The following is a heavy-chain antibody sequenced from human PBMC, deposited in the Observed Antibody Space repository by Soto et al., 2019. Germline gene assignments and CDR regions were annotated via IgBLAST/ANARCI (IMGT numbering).Heavy chain of an antibody. J-gene: IGHJ6*02. D-gene: IGHD2-15*01. V-gene: IGHV4-31*03. CDR1: GGSISSGGYY. Sequence: PSETLSLTCTVSGGSISSGGYYWSWTRQHPGKGLEWIGYIYYSGSTYYNPSLKSRVTISVDTSKNQFSLKLSSVTAADTAVYYCAREGSVVRPGAVYYGMDVWGQGTTVTVSS. CDR2: IYYSGST. CDR3: AREGSVVRPGAVYYGMDV.